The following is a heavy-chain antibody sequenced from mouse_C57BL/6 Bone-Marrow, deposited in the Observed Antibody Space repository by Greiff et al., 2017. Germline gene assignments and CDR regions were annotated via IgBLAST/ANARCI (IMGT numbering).Heavy chain of an antibody. Sequence: QVQLQQPGAELVKPGASVKLSCKASGYTFTSYWMHWVKQRPGRGLEWIGRIDPNSGGTKYNEKFKSKATLSVDKPASTAYMQLSSRTSEDSAVHYCAREPLLWLRRRGLGTSYYFDYWGQGTTLTVSS. CDR1: GYTFTSYW. CDR2: IDPNSGGT. D-gene: IGHD2-2*01. V-gene: IGHV1-72*01. J-gene: IGHJ2*01. CDR3: AREPLLWLRRRGLGTSYYFDY.